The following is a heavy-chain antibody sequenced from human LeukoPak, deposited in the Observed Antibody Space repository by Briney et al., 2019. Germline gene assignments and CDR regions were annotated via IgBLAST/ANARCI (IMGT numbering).Heavy chain of an antibody. D-gene: IGHD3-22*01. CDR3: AKQVRVRYYDSSGYYLDY. Sequence: GGSLRLSCAASGFTFSSYAMSWVRQAPGKGLEWVSAISGSGGSTYYADSVKGRFTISRDNSKNTLYLQMNSLRAEDTAVYYCAKQVRVRYYDSSGYYLDYWGQGTLVTVS. V-gene: IGHV3-23*01. J-gene: IGHJ4*02. CDR1: GFTFSSYA. CDR2: ISGSGGST.